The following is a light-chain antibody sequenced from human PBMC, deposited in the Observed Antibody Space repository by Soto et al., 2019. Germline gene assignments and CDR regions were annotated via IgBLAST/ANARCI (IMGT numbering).Light chain of an antibody. CDR1: QRITT. V-gene: IGKV3-11*01. CDR2: DVS. J-gene: IGKJ5*01. Sequence: DILLTQSPATLSSSPEDRATLTCRASQRITTVVWYQQKPGQAPRLLIYDVSNSATGSPARFSGSGSGTDFTLTITSLEPEDFAVYFCHQRYNWPRVTFGQGTRLEIK. CDR3: HQRYNWPRVT.